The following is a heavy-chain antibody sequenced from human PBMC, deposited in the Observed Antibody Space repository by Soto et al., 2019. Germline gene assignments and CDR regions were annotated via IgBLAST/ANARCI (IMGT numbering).Heavy chain of an antibody. V-gene: IGHV1-8*01. Sequence: ASVKVSCKASGYPFTTYDISWVRQAAGQGLEWMGWINLNSGHTDYAQRFQRRVTMTRNTSLSTAYMELTSLSSEDTAVYYCARGRGWRDYWGQGTLVTVSS. D-gene: IGHD6-19*01. J-gene: IGHJ4*02. CDR1: GYPFTTYD. CDR3: ARGRGWRDY. CDR2: INLNSGHT.